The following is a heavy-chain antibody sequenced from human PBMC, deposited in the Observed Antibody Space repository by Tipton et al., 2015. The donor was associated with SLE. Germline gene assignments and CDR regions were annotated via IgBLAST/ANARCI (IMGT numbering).Heavy chain of an antibody. CDR1: GGSISSSSYY. V-gene: IGHV4-39*01. D-gene: IGHD3-3*01. J-gene: IGHJ4*02. CDR2: IYYSGST. CDR3: ARHRLSGNYDFWSGYRLYYFDY. Sequence: TLSLTCTVSGGSISSSSYYWGWIRRPPGTGLEWLGSIYYSGSTYYNPSLKSRVTISVDTSKNQFSLKLSSVTAADTAVYYCARHRLSGNYDFWSGYRLYYFDYWGQGTLVTVSS.